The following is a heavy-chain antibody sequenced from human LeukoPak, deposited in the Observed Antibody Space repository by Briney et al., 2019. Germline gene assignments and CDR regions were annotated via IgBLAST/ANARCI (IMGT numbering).Heavy chain of an antibody. CDR1: GGSFSGYY. CDR3: ARGRGKIAAAGRSYFDY. Sequence: SETLSLTCAVYGGSFSGYYWSWIRQPPGKGLEWIGEINRSGSTNYNPSLKSRVTISVDTSKNQFSLKLSSVTAADTAVYYCARGRGKIAAAGRSYFDYWGQGTLVTVSS. V-gene: IGHV4-34*01. J-gene: IGHJ4*02. D-gene: IGHD6-13*01. CDR2: INRSGST.